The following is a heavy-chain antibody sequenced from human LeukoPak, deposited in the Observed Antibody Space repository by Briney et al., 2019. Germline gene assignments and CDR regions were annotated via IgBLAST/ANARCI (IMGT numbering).Heavy chain of an antibody. V-gene: IGHV1-8*01. D-gene: IGHD2-15*01. Sequence: ASVKVSCKASGYTFTSYDINWVRQATGQGLEWMGWMNPNSGNTGYAQKFQGRVTVTRNTSISTAYMELSSLRSEDTAVYYCARALWGYCSGGSCYSYPSYWGQGTLVTVSS. CDR1: GYTFTSYD. CDR3: ARALWGYCSGGSCYSYPSY. CDR2: MNPNSGNT. J-gene: IGHJ4*02.